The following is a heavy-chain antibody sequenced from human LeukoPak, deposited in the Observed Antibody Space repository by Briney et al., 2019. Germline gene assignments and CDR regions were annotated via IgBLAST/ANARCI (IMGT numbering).Heavy chain of an antibody. J-gene: IGHJ4*02. D-gene: IGHD6-13*01. CDR1: GGSISSSNW. V-gene: IGHV4-4*02. CDR3: ARATVAAAAPGGY. CDR2: IYHSGST. Sequence: SETLSLTCAVSGGSISSSNWWSWVRQPPGKGLEWIGEIYHSGSTYYNPSLKSRVTISVDTSKNQFSLKLSSVTAADTAVYYCARATVAAAAPGGYWGQGTLVTVSS.